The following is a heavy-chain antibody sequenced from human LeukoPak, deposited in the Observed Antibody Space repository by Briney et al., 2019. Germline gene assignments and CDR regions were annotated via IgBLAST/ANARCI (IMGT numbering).Heavy chain of an antibody. V-gene: IGHV1-18*01. J-gene: IGHJ6*02. Sequence: GASVKVSCKASGYTFTSYGISWVRQAPGQGLEWMGWISAYNGKTNYAQKLQGRVTMTTDTSTSTAYMELRSLRSDDTAVYYCARDSGSQYYYDSSGYYRYYYYYGMDVWGQGTTVTVSS. CDR1: GYTFTSYG. CDR2: ISAYNGKT. D-gene: IGHD3-22*01. CDR3: ARDSGSQYYYDSSGYYRYYYYYGMDV.